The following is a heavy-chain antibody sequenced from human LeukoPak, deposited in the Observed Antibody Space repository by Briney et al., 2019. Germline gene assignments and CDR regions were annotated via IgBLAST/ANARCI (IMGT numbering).Heavy chain of an antibody. CDR2: IFPIVGLT. D-gene: IGHD1-26*01. J-gene: IGHJ4*02. Sequence: ASVKVSCKTSGGTFNNYNIVWVRQAPGQGLEWMGRIFPIVGLTNYAQKLQGRVTITADKFTSTAYMELTSLRSEDTAMYFCARGAPDISGSGATIQLDYWGQGTLVTVSS. CDR3: ARGAPDISGSGATIQLDY. V-gene: IGHV1-69*02. CDR1: GGTFNNYN.